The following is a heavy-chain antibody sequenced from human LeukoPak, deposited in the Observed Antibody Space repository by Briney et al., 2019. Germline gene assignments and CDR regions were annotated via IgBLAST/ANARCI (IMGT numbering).Heavy chain of an antibody. V-gene: IGHV1-2*02. CDR3: ARVRYCSSTSCYDYYYGMDV. D-gene: IGHD2-2*01. CDR1: GYTFTGYY. CDR2: TNPNSGGT. Sequence: ASVKVSCKASGYTFTGYYMHWVRQAPGQGLEWMGWTNPNSGGTNYAQKFQGRVTMTRDTSISTAYMEPSRLRSDDTAVYYCARVRYCSSTSCYDYYYGMDVWGQGTTVTVSS. J-gene: IGHJ6*02.